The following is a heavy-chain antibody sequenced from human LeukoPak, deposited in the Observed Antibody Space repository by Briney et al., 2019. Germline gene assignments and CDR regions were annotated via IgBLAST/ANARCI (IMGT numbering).Heavy chain of an antibody. Sequence: SETLSLTCTVSGGSISSSSYYWGWIRQPPGKGLEWIGSIYYSGSTNYNPSLKSRVTISVDTSKNQFSLKLSSVTAADTAVYYCARHVIPMVRGPPSYFDYWGQGTLVTVSS. D-gene: IGHD3-10*01. V-gene: IGHV4-39*01. CDR2: IYYSGST. CDR3: ARHVIPMVRGPPSYFDY. CDR1: GGSISSSSYY. J-gene: IGHJ4*02.